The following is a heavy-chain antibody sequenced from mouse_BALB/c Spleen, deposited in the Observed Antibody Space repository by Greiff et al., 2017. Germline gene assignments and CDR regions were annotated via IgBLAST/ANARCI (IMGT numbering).Heavy chain of an antibody. Sequence: VQLQQSGAELVKPGASVKLSCKASGYTFTSYYMYWVKQRPGQGLEWIGEINPSNGGTNFNEKFKSKATLTVDKSSSTAYMQLSSLTSEDSAVYYCTLTGVDAMDYWGQGTSVTVSS. CDR2: INPSNGGT. V-gene: IGHV1S81*02. CDR3: TLTGVDAMDY. J-gene: IGHJ4*01. D-gene: IGHD4-1*01. CDR1: GYTFTSYY.